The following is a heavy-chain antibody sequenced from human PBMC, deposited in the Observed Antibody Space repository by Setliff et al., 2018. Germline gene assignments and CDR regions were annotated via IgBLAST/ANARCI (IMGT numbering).Heavy chain of an antibody. J-gene: IGHJ5*02. CDR1: GDSIGSGSYY. D-gene: IGHD3-16*01. Sequence: PSETLSLTCSVSGDSIGSGSYYWSWIRQQPGKGLEWIASIYYSGSTYYNPSLKSRLRVSMDSSKNQFYLDLSSVTAADTAVYCCARDRRGGYGAIIWFDPWGQGTLVTVSS. CDR3: ARDRRGGYGAIIWFDP. CDR2: IYYSGST. V-gene: IGHV4-31*03.